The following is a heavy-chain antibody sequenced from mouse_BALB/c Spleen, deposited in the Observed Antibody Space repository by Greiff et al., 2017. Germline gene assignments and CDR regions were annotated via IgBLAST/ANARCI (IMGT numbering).Heavy chain of an antibody. J-gene: IGHJ3*01. CDR3: ARVYGYDGAWFAY. V-gene: IGHV3-2*02. Sequence: EVKLQESGPGLVKPSQSLSLTCTVTGYSITSDYAWNWIRQFPGNKLEWMGYISYSGSTSYNPSLKSRISITRDTSKNQFFLQLNSVTTEDTATYYCARVYGYDGAWFAYWGQGTLVTVSA. CDR2: ISYSGST. D-gene: IGHD2-2*01. CDR1: GYSITSDYA.